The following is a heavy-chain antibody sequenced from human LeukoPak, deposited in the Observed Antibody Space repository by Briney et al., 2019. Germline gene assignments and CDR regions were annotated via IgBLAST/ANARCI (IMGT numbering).Heavy chain of an antibody. CDR1: GFTVSSNY. CDR3: AKGRYYYDSSDAFDI. V-gene: IGHV3-23*01. J-gene: IGHJ3*02. CDR2: ISGSGGST. D-gene: IGHD3-22*01. Sequence: GVSLRLSCAASGFTVSSNYMSWVRQAPGKGLEWVSAISGSGGSTYYADSVKGRFTISRDNSKNTLFLQMNSLRAEDTAVYYCAKGRYYYDSSDAFDIWGQGTMVTVSS.